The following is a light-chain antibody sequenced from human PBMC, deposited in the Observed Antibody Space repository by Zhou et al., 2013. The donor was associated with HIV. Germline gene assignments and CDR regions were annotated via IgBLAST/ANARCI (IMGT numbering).Light chain of an antibody. CDR1: QTISSW. Sequence: DIQMTQSPSTLSASVGDTVTITCRASQTISSWLAWYQQKPGKAPKLLIFTASNLQSGVPSRFSGSGSGTDFTLTISSLQPDDFATYYCQQYNTYPCTFGQGTKLEIK. CDR2: TAS. V-gene: IGKV1-5*01. CDR3: QQYNTYPCT. J-gene: IGKJ2*02.